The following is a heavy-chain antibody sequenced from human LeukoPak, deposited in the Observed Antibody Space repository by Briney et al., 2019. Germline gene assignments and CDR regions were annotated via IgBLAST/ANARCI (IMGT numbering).Heavy chain of an antibody. V-gene: IGHV1-46*01. Sequence: ASVKVSCKASGYTFTGYYMHWVRQAPGQGLEWMGIINPSGGSTSYAQKFQGRVTMTRDTSTSTVYMELSSLRSEDTAVYYCASLSYVGVAEYYFDYWGQGTLVTVSS. J-gene: IGHJ4*02. CDR2: INPSGGST. CDR1: GYTFTGYY. D-gene: IGHD5-18*01. CDR3: ASLSYVGVAEYYFDY.